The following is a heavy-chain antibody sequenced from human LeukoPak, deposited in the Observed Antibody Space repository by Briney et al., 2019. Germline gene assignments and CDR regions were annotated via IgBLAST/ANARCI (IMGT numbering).Heavy chain of an antibody. J-gene: IGHJ4*02. D-gene: IGHD6-13*01. CDR3: ASLPQSIAAAGS. V-gene: IGHV4-59*08. Sequence: KTSETLSLTCTVSGGSISSYYWSWIRQPPGKGLEWIGYIYYSGSTNYNPSLKSRVTISVDTSKNQFSLKLSSVTAADTAVYYCASLPQSIAAAGSWGQGTLVTVSS. CDR2: IYYSGST. CDR1: GGSISSYY.